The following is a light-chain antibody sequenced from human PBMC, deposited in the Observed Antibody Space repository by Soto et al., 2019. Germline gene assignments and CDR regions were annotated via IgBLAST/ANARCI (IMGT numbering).Light chain of an antibody. J-gene: IGKJ1*01. Sequence: EIVLTQSPGTLSLSPGERATLSCRASQSVSSSYLAWYQQKVGQAPRLLIYGASTRATGIPARYSGSGSGTEFNFTISSMQSEDFAVYYCQQYNKWPRTFGQGTKVDIK. CDR2: GAS. CDR3: QQYNKWPRT. V-gene: IGKV3-15*01. CDR1: QSVSSSY.